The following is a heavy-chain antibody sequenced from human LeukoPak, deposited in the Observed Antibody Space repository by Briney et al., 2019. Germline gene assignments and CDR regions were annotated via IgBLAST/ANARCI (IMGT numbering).Heavy chain of an antibody. CDR3: ARSYYYDSSGYYVFFDY. J-gene: IGHJ4*02. Sequence: GASVKVSCKASGGTFSSYAISWVRQAPGQGLEWMGGIIPIFGTANYAQKFQGRVTITADESTSTAYMELSSLRSDDTAVYYCARSYYYDSSGYYVFFDYWGQGTLVTVSS. CDR1: GGTFSSYA. V-gene: IGHV1-69*13. D-gene: IGHD3-22*01. CDR2: IIPIFGTA.